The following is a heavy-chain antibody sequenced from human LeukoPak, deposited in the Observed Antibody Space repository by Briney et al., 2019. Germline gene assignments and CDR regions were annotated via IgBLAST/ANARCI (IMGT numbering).Heavy chain of an antibody. V-gene: IGHV4-39*07. CDR1: GGSISSSSYY. Sequence: SETLPLTCTVSGGSISSSSYYWGWIRQPPGKGLEWIGEINHSGSTNYNPSLKSRVTISVDTSKNQFSLRLSSVTAADTAVYYCARRSPYCSGGTCYSGDDVFDIWGQGTMVTVSS. CDR3: ARRSPYCSGGTCYSGDDVFDI. J-gene: IGHJ3*02. CDR2: INHSGST. D-gene: IGHD2-15*01.